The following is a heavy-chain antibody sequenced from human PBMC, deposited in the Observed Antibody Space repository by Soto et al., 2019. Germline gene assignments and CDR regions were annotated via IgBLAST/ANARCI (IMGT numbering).Heavy chain of an antibody. CDR2: ISYSRNT. CDR1: GDSISSVGYY. CDR3: ARDRRNWIDP. J-gene: IGHJ5*02. V-gene: IGHV4-31*03. Sequence: QVQLQESGPGLVKPSQTLSLTCTVSGDSISSVGYYWIWIRQHPGQGLEWIGYISYSRNTYYNPSLKSRSTISVDTSKNQFSLQLSSVTAADTAVYYCARDRRNWIDPWGQGTLVTVSS.